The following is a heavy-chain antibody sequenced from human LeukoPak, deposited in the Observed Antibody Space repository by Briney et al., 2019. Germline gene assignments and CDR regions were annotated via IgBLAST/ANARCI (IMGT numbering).Heavy chain of an antibody. Sequence: PSETLSLTCTVSGGSISSYYWSWIRQPAGKGLEWIGRIYTSGSTNFNPSLKSRVTMSVDTSKNQFSLKLSSVTAADTAVYYCARDGRSSTSFVRGFDIWGQGTMVTVSS. D-gene: IGHD2-2*01. V-gene: IGHV4-4*07. CDR2: IYTSGST. CDR1: GGSISSYY. J-gene: IGHJ3*02. CDR3: ARDGRSSTSFVRGFDI.